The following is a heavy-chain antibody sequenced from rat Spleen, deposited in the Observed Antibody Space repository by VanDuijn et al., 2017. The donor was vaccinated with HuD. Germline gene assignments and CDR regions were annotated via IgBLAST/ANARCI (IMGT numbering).Heavy chain of an antibody. Sequence: VQLMESGPGLVQPSETLSLPCTVYGFSLTNYSVHWGRQSPGKGMARVGVMGRSGSTEYNSAPTSRLSISRDTSKNHIFLKKNSLQSEDTTTYYCARAPGNGYVMDAWGQGASVTVAS. J-gene: IGHJ4*01. CDR3: ARAPGNGYVMDA. CDR2: MGRSGST. CDR1: GFSLTNYS. D-gene: IGHD5-1*01. V-gene: IGHV2-45*01.